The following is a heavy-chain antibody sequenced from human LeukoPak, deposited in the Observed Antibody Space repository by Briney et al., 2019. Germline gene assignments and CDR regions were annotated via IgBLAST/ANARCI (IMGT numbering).Heavy chain of an antibody. CDR2: IYYSGST. CDR1: GGSISSSSYY. CDR3: ARTGLFDYVWGGYQPFDY. Sequence: SETLSLTCTVSGGSISSSSYYWGWIRQPPGKGLEWIGGIYYSGSTYYNPSLKSRVTISVDTSKNQFSLKLSSVTAADTAVYYCARTGLFDYVWGGYQPFDYWGQGTLVTVSS. V-gene: IGHV4-39*01. D-gene: IGHD3-16*02. J-gene: IGHJ4*02.